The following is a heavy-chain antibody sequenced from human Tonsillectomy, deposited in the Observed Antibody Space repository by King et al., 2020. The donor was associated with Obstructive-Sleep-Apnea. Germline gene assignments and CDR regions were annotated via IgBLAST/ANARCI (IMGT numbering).Heavy chain of an antibody. CDR3: AREIWFGELFTNYYYYGMDV. CDR2: ISSSSSYI. D-gene: IGHD3-10*01. CDR1: GFTFSSYS. Sequence: VQLVESGGGLVKPGGSLRLSCAASGFTFSSYSMNLVRQAPGKGLDWVSSISSSSSYIYYADSGKGRFTISRDNAKNSLYLQMNSLRAEDTAVYYCAREIWFGELFTNYYYYGMDVWGQGTTVTVSS. J-gene: IGHJ6*02. V-gene: IGHV3-21*01.